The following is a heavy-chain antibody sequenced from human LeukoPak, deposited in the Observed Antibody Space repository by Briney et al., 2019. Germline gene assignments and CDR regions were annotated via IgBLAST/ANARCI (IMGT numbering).Heavy chain of an antibody. Sequence: GGSLRLSCAASGFTFSSYAMSWVRQAPGKGLEWVSAISGSGGSTYYADSVKGRFTISRDNSKNTLYLQMNSLRAEDTAVYYCAKYLSHYGSGSLDYWGQGTLVTVSS. D-gene: IGHD3-10*01. CDR1: GFTFSSYA. CDR2: ISGSGGST. V-gene: IGHV3-23*01. CDR3: AKYLSHYGSGSLDY. J-gene: IGHJ4*02.